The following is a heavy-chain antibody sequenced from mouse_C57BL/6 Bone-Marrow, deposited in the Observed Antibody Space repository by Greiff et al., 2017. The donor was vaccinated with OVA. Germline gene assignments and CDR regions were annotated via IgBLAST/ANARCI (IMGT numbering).Heavy chain of an antibody. CDR1: GYTFTSYG. J-gene: IGHJ2*01. Sequence: QVQLQQSGAELARPGASVKLSCKASGYTFTSYGISWVKQTTGQGLEWIGEIYPSSGNTYYNEKFKGKATLPADKSSSTAYMEIRSLTSEDTAVYVCASDYCSSSPGYWGQGTTLTVSS. CDR2: IYPSSGNT. V-gene: IGHV1-81*01. CDR3: ASDYCSSSPGY. D-gene: IGHD1-1*01.